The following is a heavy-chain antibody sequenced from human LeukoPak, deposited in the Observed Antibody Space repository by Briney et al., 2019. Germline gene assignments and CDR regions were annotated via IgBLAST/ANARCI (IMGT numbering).Heavy chain of an antibody. V-gene: IGHV4-39*01. CDR3: ARLTYYDPAGFDP. CDR1: GGSISSSSYY. J-gene: IGHJ5*02. CDR2: IYYSGST. D-gene: IGHD3-3*01. Sequence: SETLSLTCTVSGGSISSSSYYWGWFRQPPGKGLEWIGSIYYSGSTYYNPSLKSRVTISVDTSKNQFSLKLSSVTAAETAVYYCARLTYYDPAGFDPWGQGTLVTVSS.